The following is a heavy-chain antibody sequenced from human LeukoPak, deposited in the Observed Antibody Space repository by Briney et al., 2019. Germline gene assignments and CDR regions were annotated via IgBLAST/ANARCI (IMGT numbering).Heavy chain of an antibody. Sequence: GESLKISCKGPGYSFTSYWISWVRQMPGKGLEWMGRIDPSDSYTNYSPSFQGHVIISADKSISTAYLQWSSLKASDTAMYYCATSGKYCSSTSCYAGQDWGQGTLVTVSS. CDR1: GYSFTSYW. CDR2: IDPSDSYT. CDR3: ATSGKYCSSTSCYAGQD. D-gene: IGHD2-2*01. J-gene: IGHJ4*02. V-gene: IGHV5-10-1*01.